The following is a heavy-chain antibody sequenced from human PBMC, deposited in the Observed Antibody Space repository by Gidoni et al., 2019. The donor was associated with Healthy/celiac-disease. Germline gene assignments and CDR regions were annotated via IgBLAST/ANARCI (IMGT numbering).Heavy chain of an antibody. CDR3: ARGGDILTGSGGDYYYMDV. V-gene: IGHV4-34*01. CDR2: INHSGST. CDR1: GGSFSGYY. J-gene: IGHJ6*03. Sequence: QVQLQQWGAGLLKPSETLSLTCAVHGGSFSGYYWSWIRQPPGKGLEWIGEINHSGSTNYNPSLKSRVTISVDTSKNQFSLKLSSVTAADTAVYYCARGGDILTGSGGDYYYMDVWGKGTTVTVSS. D-gene: IGHD3-9*01.